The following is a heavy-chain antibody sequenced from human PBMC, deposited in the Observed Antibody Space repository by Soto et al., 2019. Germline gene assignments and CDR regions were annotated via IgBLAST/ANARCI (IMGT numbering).Heavy chain of an antibody. CDR2: IYSGGNS. J-gene: IGHJ4*02. Sequence: GGSLKLSCATSGFTVSSSHMTWVRQPPGKGLDWVSVIYSGGNSYYAVSVKGRFTISRDNAKNSLYLQMNSLRAEDTALYYCAKVPRRYCSGGSCYQGFDYWGQGTLVTVSS. V-gene: IGHV3-53*05. CDR3: AKVPRRYCSGGSCYQGFDY. D-gene: IGHD2-15*01. CDR1: GFTVSSSH.